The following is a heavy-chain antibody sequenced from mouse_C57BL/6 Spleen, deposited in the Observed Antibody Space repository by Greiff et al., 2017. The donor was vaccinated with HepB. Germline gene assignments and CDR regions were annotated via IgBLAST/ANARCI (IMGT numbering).Heavy chain of an antibody. Sequence: EVQLRQSGPELVKPGASVKISCKASGYTFTDYYMNWVKQSHGKSLEWIGDINPNNGGTSYNQKFKGKATLTVDKSSSTAYMERRSLTSEDAAVYYCARGGGYFDYWGQGTTLTVSS. CDR2: INPNNGGT. V-gene: IGHV1-26*01. CDR3: ARGGGYFDY. CDR1: GYTFTDYY. J-gene: IGHJ2*01.